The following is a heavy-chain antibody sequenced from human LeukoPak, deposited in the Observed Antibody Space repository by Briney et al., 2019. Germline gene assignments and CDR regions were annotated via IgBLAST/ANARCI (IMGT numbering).Heavy chain of an antibody. J-gene: IGHJ4*02. D-gene: IGHD3-10*01. Sequence: SGPTLVKPTQTLTLTCTFSGFSLTTDGVAVAWIRQPPGKALEWLAVSYWNNDKSYSPSLKSRLTMTKDTAKNQVVLIMTNMAPVDTGTYYCAHKGRGSGSYTMWGQGILVTVSS. CDR1: GFSLTTDGVA. CDR3: AHKGRGSGSYTM. V-gene: IGHV2-5*01. CDR2: SYWNNDK.